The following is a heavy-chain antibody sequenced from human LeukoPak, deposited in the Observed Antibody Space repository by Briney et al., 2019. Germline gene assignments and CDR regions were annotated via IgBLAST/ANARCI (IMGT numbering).Heavy chain of an antibody. J-gene: IGHJ3*02. CDR1: GGTFSSYT. CDR3: ARAGLRHFDWLLLGNDAFDI. V-gene: IGHV1-69*01. D-gene: IGHD3-9*01. Sequence: ASVKVSCKASGGTFSSYTIIWVRQASGQGLEWMGGIIPIFGTANYAQKFQGRVTITADESTSTAYMELRSLRSDDTAVYYCARAGLRHFDWLLLGNDAFDIWGQGTMVTVSS. CDR2: IIPIFGTA.